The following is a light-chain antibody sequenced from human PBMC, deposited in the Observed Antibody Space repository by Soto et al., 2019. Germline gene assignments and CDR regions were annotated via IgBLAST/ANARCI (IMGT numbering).Light chain of an antibody. CDR3: AAWDDSLNGAV. J-gene: IGLJ7*01. V-gene: IGLV1-44*01. CDR1: SSNIGSNI. Sequence: QAVVTQPPSASGTPGLRVTISCSGSSSNIGSNIVNWYQQLPGTAPKLLIYGDNQRPSGVPDRFSGSKSGTSASLAIRGLQSEDEADYYCAAWDDSLNGAVFGGGTQLTVL. CDR2: GDN.